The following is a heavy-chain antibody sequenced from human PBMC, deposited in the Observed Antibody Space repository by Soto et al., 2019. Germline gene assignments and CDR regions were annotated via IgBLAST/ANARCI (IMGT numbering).Heavy chain of an antibody. CDR1: GGSISSSNW. D-gene: IGHD6-6*01. V-gene: IGHV4-4*02. CDR3: AREGVVLGEYSSSKDAFDI. J-gene: IGHJ3*02. Sequence: NPSETLSLTCAVSGGSISSSNWWSRVRQPPGKGLEWIGEIYHSGSTNYNPSLKSRVTISVDKSKNQFSLKLSSVTAADTAVYYCAREGVVLGEYSSSKDAFDIWGQGTMVTVSS. CDR2: IYHSGST.